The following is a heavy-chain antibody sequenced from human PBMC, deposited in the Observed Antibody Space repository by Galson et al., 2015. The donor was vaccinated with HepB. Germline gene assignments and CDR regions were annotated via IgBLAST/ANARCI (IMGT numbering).Heavy chain of an antibody. CDR2: INAGNGNT. CDR1: GYTFTSYA. J-gene: IGHJ6*02. V-gene: IGHV1-3*01. CDR3: ATCILLGPYYYYYGMDV. Sequence: SVKVSCKASGYTFTSYAMHWVRQAPGQRLEWMGWINAGNGNTKYSQKFQGRVTITRDTSASTAYMELSSLRSEDTAVYYCATCILLGPYYYYYGMDVWGQGTTVTVSS.